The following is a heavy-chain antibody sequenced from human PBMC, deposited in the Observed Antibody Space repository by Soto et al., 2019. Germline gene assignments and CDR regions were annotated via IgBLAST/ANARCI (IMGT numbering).Heavy chain of an antibody. J-gene: IGHJ6*02. CDR3: AHRLRYDILTGPSYGMDV. CDR1: GFSLSTSGMC. V-gene: IGHV2-70*12. D-gene: IGHD3-9*01. Sequence: SGPTLVNPTQTLTLTCTFSGFSLSTSGMCVSWIRQPPGKALEWLARIDWDDDKYYSTSLKTRLTISKDTSKNQVVLTMTNMDPVDTATYYCAHRLRYDILTGPSYGMDVWGQGTTVTVSS. CDR2: IDWDDDK.